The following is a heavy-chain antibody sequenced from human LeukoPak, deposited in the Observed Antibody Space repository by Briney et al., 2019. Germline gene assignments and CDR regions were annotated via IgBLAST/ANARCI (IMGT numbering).Heavy chain of an antibody. V-gene: IGHV4-39*01. Sequence: SETLSLTCTVSGGSIGTSTYYWVWIRQPPGKGLEWIGNIYSGGTTYYNASLKSRVTLSVDASKNQFSLRLSSVTAADTAVYYCARLRSSSWYVGDWGQGTLVTVSS. CDR3: ARLRSSSWYVGD. J-gene: IGHJ4*02. CDR2: IYSGGTT. CDR1: GGSIGTSTYY. D-gene: IGHD6-13*01.